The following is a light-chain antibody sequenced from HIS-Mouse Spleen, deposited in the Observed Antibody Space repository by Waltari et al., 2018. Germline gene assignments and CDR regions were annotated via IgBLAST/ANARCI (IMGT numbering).Light chain of an antibody. CDR1: SSDVGGYNY. V-gene: IGLV2-11*01. CDR3: CSYAGSYTSV. Sequence: QSALTQPASVSGSPGQSITISCTGTSSDVGGYNYGSWYQQHPGKAHKLMIYDVSKRPSGVPDSFSGPNSGNTASLTISGLQAEDEADYYFCSYAGSYTSVFGGGTKLTVL. CDR2: DVS. J-gene: IGLJ2*01.